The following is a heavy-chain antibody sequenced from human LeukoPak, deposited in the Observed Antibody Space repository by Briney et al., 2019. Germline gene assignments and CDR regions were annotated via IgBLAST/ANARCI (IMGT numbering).Heavy chain of an antibody. J-gene: IGHJ3*02. CDR3: ARLGAAAAGHDAFDI. V-gene: IGHV4-34*01. D-gene: IGHD6-13*01. CDR1: GGSFSGYY. CDR2: INHSGST. Sequence: SETLSLTCAVYGGSFSGYYWSWIRQPPGQGLEWIGEINHSGSTNNNPSLKSRVTISVDASKNQFSLKLSSVTAADTAVYYCARLGAAAAGHDAFDIWGQGTMVTVSA.